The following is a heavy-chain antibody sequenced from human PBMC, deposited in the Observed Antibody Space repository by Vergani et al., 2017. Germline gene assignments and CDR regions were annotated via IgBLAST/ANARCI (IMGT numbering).Heavy chain of an antibody. D-gene: IGHD3-22*01. CDR3: ARETYYYDSSGYYYRWVFDY. CDR2: IYYSGST. V-gene: IGHV4-61*10. CDR1: GGSVSSGSYY. J-gene: IGHJ4*02. Sequence: QVQLQESGPGLVKPSETLSLTCTVSGGSVSSGSYYWSWIRQPAGKGLEWIGYIYYSGSTNYNPSLKSRVTISVDTSKNQFSLKLSSVTAADTAVYYCARETYYYDSSGYYYRWVFDYWGQGTLVTVSS.